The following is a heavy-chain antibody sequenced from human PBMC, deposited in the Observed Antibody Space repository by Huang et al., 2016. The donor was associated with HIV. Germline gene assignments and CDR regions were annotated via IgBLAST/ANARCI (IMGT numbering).Heavy chain of an antibody. CDR2: IYYSGSS. D-gene: IGHD3-3*01. Sequence: QVQLQASGPGLVKPSPTLSLTCTVSGDSLRSGGYYWPWLRPSPAKGLEWIGYIYYSGSSDFNPSLKSGVSISIDAFKSRVYLKLKSVTVADTAVYYCARAPATHSVFFYWGQGTLVTVSA. J-gene: IGHJ4*02. V-gene: IGHV4-30-4*08. CDR3: ARAPATHSVFFY. CDR1: GDSLRSGGYY.